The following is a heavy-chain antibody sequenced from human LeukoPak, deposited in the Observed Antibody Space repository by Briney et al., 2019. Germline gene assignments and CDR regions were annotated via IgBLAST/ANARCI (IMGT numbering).Heavy chain of an antibody. D-gene: IGHD3-22*01. V-gene: IGHV3-21*01. J-gene: IGHJ4*02. CDR2: ISSSSSYI. CDR3: ARDTSSGYAY. Sequence: PGGSLRLSCAASGFTFSSYAMNWVRQAPGKGLEWVSSISSSSSYIYYADSVKGRFTISRDNAKNSLYLQMNSLRAEDTAVYYCARDTSSGYAYWGQGTLVTVSS. CDR1: GFTFSSYA.